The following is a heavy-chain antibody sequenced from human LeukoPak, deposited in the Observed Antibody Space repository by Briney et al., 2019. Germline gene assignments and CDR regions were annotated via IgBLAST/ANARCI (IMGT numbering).Heavy chain of an antibody. Sequence: PSETLSLTCTVSGGSVSSGNYYWSWIRQHPGKGLEWIGYIYYSGSTYYNPSLKSRVTISVDTSKNQFSLKLSSVTAADTAVYYCARDQGLGDAFDIWGQGTMVTVSS. CDR2: IYYSGST. J-gene: IGHJ3*02. V-gene: IGHV4-31*03. CDR1: GGSVSSGNYY. CDR3: ARDQGLGDAFDI. D-gene: IGHD3/OR15-3a*01.